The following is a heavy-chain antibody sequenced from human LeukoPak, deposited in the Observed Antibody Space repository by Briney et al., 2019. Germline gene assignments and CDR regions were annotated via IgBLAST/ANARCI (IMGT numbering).Heavy chain of an antibody. CDR3: ARDLYYYGSGSYYDVFDV. CDR2: ISAYKGNT. D-gene: IGHD3-10*01. CDR1: GYTFSTYG. Sequence: ASVKVSCKASGYTFSTYGISWVRQAPGQGLEWMGWISAYKGNTYYAQKLQGRVTMITDTSTSTAYMELRSLRSDDTAIYYCARDLYYYGSGSYYDVFDVWGQGTMVTVSS. J-gene: IGHJ3*01. V-gene: IGHV1-18*01.